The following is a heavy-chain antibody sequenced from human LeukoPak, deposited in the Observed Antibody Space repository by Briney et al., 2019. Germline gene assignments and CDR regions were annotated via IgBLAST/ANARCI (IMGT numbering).Heavy chain of an antibody. J-gene: IGHJ5*02. CDR1: GYTFTSYY. CDR2: INPSGGST. CDR3: ARGAFTIFGVVTIRQWFDP. V-gene: IGHV1-46*03. D-gene: IGHD3-3*01. Sequence: ASVKVSCKASGYTFTSYYMHWLRQAPGQGLEWMGIINPSGGSTSYAQKFQGRVTMTRDTSTSTVYMELSSLRSEDTAVYYCARGAFTIFGVVTIRQWFDPWGQGTLVTVSS.